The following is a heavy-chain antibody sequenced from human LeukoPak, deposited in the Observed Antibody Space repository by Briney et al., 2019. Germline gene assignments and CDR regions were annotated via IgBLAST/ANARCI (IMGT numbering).Heavy chain of an antibody. J-gene: IGHJ3*02. CDR3: ARDASGLLGTEHAFDI. CDR2: ISSSSSTI. V-gene: IGHV3-48*04. Sequence: PGGSLRLSCAASGFTFSSYSMNWVRQAPGKGLEWVSYISSSSSTIYYADSVKGRFTISRDNAKNSLYLQMNSLRAEDTAVYYCARDASGLLGTEHAFDIWGQGTMVTVSS. D-gene: IGHD3/OR15-3a*01. CDR1: GFTFSSYS.